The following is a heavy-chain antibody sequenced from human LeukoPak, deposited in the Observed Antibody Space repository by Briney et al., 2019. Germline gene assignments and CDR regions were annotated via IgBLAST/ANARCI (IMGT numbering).Heavy chain of an antibody. J-gene: IGHJ4*02. Sequence: GGSLRLSCIASGFTVSSTYMSWVRQAPGKGLEWVANIKQDGSEKYYVDSVKGRFTISRDNAKNSLYLQMNSLRAEDTAVYYCARDVYSSGWYVLAGYWGQGTLVTVSS. CDR1: GFTVSSTY. CDR2: IKQDGSEK. V-gene: IGHV3-7*01. CDR3: ARDVYSSGWYVLAGY. D-gene: IGHD6-19*01.